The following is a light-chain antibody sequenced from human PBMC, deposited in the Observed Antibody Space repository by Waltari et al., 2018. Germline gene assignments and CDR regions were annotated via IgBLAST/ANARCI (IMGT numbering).Light chain of an antibody. V-gene: IGKV4-1*01. J-gene: IGKJ2*01. Sequence: DTVVIQSPDSLAVSLGERATINCKSSQSVLYSSNNRNYLAWYQQKPGQQPRLLIYWASTRASGVPERFSGSGSGTDFTLVISSLQAEDVGVYYCQQYAFIPHTFGRGTKLEIK. CDR3: QQYAFIPHT. CDR1: QSVLYSSNNRNY. CDR2: WAS.